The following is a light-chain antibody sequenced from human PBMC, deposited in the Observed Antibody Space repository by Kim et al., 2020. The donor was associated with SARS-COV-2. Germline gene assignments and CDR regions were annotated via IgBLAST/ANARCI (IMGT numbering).Light chain of an antibody. CDR3: NSRDSNANVV. J-gene: IGLJ2*01. V-gene: IGLV3-19*01. CDR1: SLRSYY. CDR2: GKN. Sequence: SSELTQDPAVSVALGQTVRITCQGDSLRSYYATWYQQKPGQAPILVIYGKNNRPSGIPDRFSGSSSGNPASLTITGTQSGEEADYFCNSRDSNANVVIGG.